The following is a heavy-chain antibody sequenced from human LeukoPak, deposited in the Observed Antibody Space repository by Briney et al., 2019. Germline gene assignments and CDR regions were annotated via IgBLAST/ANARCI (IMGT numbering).Heavy chain of an antibody. CDR3: ARVGARGYYYYMDV. D-gene: IGHD3-16*01. Sequence: GGSLRLSCAASGFTFSSYSMNWVRQAPGKGLEWVSSISSSSSYIYYADSVKGRFTISRDNAKNSLYLQMNSLRAEDTALYHCARVGARGYYYYMDVWGKGTTVTISS. CDR1: GFTFSSYS. V-gene: IGHV3-21*04. J-gene: IGHJ6*03. CDR2: ISSSSSYI.